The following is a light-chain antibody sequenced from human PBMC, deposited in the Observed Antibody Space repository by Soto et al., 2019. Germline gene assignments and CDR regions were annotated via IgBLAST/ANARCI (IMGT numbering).Light chain of an antibody. J-gene: IGLJ1*01. CDR2: EVS. CDR1: ASDIGNYNY. V-gene: IGLV2-14*01. CDR3: SSYTSSSTDV. Sequence: QSALTQPASVSGSPGQSITISCTGTASDIGNYNYVSWYQLHPGKAPKLMIYEVSNRPSGVSNRFSGSKSGNTASLTISGLQAEDEADYYCSSYTSSSTDVFGTGTKLTVL.